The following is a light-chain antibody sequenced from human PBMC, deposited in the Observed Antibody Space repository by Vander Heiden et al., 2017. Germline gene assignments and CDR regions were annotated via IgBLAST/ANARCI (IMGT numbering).Light chain of an antibody. CDR2: YDD. J-gene: IGLJ2*01. Sequence: QSVRTQPPPVADAPSQRVTISCSGSSSNIGNNAVNWYQQLPGKAPKLLIYYDDLLPSGVSDRFSGSKSGTSASLAISGLQSEDEADYYCAAWDDSLNGVVFGGGTKLTVL. CDR3: AAWDDSLNGVV. CDR1: SSNIGNNA. V-gene: IGLV1-36*01.